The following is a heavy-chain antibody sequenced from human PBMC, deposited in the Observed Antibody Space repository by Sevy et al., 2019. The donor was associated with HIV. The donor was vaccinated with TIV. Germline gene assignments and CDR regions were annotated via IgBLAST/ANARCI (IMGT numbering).Heavy chain of an antibody. D-gene: IGHD3-9*01. Sequence: GGSLRLSCAASGFTFSSYAMSWVRQAPGKGLEWVSAISGSGGSTYYADSVKGRFTISRDNSKNTLDLQMNSLRAEDTAVYYCAKGVYYDILTGYHDYWGQGTLVTVSS. CDR1: GFTFSSYA. CDR3: AKGVYYDILTGYHDY. J-gene: IGHJ4*02. V-gene: IGHV3-23*01. CDR2: ISGSGGST.